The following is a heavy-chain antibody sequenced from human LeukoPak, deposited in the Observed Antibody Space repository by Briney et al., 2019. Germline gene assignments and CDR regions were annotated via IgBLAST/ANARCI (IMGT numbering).Heavy chain of an antibody. D-gene: IGHD5-18*01. CDR2: IYTSGST. CDR3: ARTTEGGYTYDYFYYYYMDV. J-gene: IGHJ6*03. CDR1: GGSISSGSYY. V-gene: IGHV4-61*02. Sequence: SETLSLTCTVFGGSISSGSYYWSWIRQPAGKGLEWIGRIYTSGSTNYNPSLKSRVTISVDTSKNQFSLKLRSVTAADTAVYYCARTTEGGYTYDYFYYYYMDVWGKGTTVTISS.